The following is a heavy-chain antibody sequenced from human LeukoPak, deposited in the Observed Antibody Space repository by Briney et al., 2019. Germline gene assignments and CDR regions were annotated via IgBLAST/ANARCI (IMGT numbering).Heavy chain of an antibody. CDR3: ARGRDIVATTLGY. CDR2: ISSNGGST. V-gene: IGHV3-64*01. Sequence: GGSLRLSCAASGFTFSSYAVHWVRPAPGKGLEYVSAISSNGGSTYYANSVKGRFTISRDNSKNTLYLQMDSLRAEDMAVYYCARGRDIVATTLGYWGQGTLVTVSS. J-gene: IGHJ4*02. D-gene: IGHD5-12*01. CDR1: GFTFSSYA.